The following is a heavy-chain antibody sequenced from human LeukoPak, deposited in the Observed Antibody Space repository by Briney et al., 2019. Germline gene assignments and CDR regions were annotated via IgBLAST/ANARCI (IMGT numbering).Heavy chain of an antibody. CDR2: VHYSGGT. J-gene: IGHJ4*02. CDR1: GGSISSSNW. V-gene: IGHV4-4*02. D-gene: IGHD3-10*01. CDR3: ARGEEYGSGTVHFDY. Sequence: SGTLSLTCAVSGGSISSSNWWSWVRQPPGKGLEWIGEVHYSGGTNYNPSLKSRVTISADRSNNRFSLSLNSVTAADTAVFYCARGEEYGSGTVHFDYWGQGILVTVSS.